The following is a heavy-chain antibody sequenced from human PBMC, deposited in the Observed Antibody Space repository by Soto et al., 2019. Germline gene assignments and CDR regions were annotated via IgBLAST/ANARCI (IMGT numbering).Heavy chain of an antibody. CDR2: ISGSGGST. D-gene: IGHD3-22*01. CDR1: GFTFSSYA. CDR3: AKAGLYYYDSSRFDY. Sequence: GGSLRLSCAASGFTFSSYAMSWVRQAPGKGLEWVSAISGSGGSTYYADSVKGRFTISRDNSKNTLYLQMNGLRAEDTAVYYCAKAGLYYYDSSRFDYWGQGTLVTGLL. V-gene: IGHV3-23*01. J-gene: IGHJ4*02.